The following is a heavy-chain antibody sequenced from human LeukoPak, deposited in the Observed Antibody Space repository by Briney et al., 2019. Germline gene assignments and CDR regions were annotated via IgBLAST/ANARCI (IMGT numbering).Heavy chain of an antibody. V-gene: IGHV4-59*01. Sequence: PSETLPLTCTVSGGSLSNYYWSWIRQPPGKGLEWIGYIYYSGSTTYNPSPKSRATISVDTSKNQFSLRLSSVTAADTAVYYCTRGTMMVGPWGQGTLVTVSS. CDR1: GGSLSNYY. CDR2: IYYSGST. J-gene: IGHJ5*02. CDR3: TRGTMMVGP. D-gene: IGHD3-22*01.